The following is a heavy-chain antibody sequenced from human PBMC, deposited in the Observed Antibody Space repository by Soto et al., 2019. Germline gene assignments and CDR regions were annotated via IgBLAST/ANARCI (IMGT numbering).Heavy chain of an antibody. Sequence: QVQLVQSGAEVKKPGSSVKVSCKASGGTFSSYAISWVRQAPGQGLEWMGGIIPIFGTANYAQKFQGRVTITADESTSTAYMELSSLRYEDTAVYYCARDYDCSGGSCLKRNWFDPWGQGTLVTVSS. CDR1: GGTFSSYA. CDR3: ARDYDCSGGSCLKRNWFDP. D-gene: IGHD2-15*01. V-gene: IGHV1-69*01. CDR2: IIPIFGTA. J-gene: IGHJ5*02.